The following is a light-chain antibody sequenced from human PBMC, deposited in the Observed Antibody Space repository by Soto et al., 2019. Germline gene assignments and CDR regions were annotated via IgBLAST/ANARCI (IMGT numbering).Light chain of an antibody. V-gene: IGLV2-14*01. CDR3: SSYTSSSTLVV. J-gene: IGLJ1*01. CDR1: SSDVGGYNY. Sequence: QSALTQPASVSGSPGQSITITCTGTSSDVGGYNYVSWYQQHPGKAPKLMIYDVSNRPSGVSNRFSGSKSGNTASLTISGLQHEDEADYYCSSYTSSSTLVVFGTGTKLTVL. CDR2: DVS.